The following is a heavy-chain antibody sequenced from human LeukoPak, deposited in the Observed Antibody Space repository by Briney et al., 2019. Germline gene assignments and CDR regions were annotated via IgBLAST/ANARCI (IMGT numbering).Heavy chain of an antibody. CDR3: ASYYYGDYVDYYYYMDV. J-gene: IGHJ6*03. CDR2: INHSGST. D-gene: IGHD4-17*01. CDR1: GGSFSGYY. V-gene: IGHV4-34*01. Sequence: SETLSLTCAVYGGSFSGYYWIWIRQPPGKGLEWIGEINHSGSTNYNPSLKSRVTISVDTSKNQFSLNLNSVTAAGTAVYYCASYYYGDYVDYYYYMDVWGKGTTVTVSS.